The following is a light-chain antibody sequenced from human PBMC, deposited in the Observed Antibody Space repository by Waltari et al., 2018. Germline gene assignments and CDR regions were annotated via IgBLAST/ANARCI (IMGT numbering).Light chain of an antibody. Sequence: DIVMTQSPDSLAVSLGERATINCKSSQSVLYSSNNKNYLAWYQQKPGLPPKLLIYCASPRESGVPDRFSGSGSGTDFTLTISSLQAEDVAVYYCQQYYSTPFTFGPGTKVDIK. CDR2: CAS. V-gene: IGKV4-1*01. J-gene: IGKJ3*01. CDR1: QSVLYSSNNKNY. CDR3: QQYYSTPFT.